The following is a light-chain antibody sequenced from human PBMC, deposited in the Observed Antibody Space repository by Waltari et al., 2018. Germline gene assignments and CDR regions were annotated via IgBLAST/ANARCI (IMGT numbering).Light chain of an antibody. CDR2: DVS. CDR3: CSYAGSYSWV. Sequence: QSALTQPRSVSGSPGQSVTISCTGTSSDVGVYNYVSWYQQHPGKAPQLMIYDVSKRPAGIPVRFSGSKSDNTASLTISGRQAEDEADYYCCSYAGSYSWVFGGGTKLTVL. V-gene: IGLV2-11*01. CDR1: SSDVGVYNY. J-gene: IGLJ3*02.